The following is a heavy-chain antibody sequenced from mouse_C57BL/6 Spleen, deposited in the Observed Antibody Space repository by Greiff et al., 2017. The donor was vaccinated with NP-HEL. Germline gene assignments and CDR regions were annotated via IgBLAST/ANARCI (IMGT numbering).Heavy chain of an antibody. CDR2: INYDGSST. J-gene: IGHJ1*03. CDR3: AREIYYYGSSSYWYFDV. CDR1: GFTFSDYY. V-gene: IGHV5-16*01. D-gene: IGHD1-1*01. Sequence: EVKLMESEGGLVQPGSSMKLSCTASGFTFSDYYMAWVRQVPEKGLEWVANINYDGSSTYYLDSLKSRFIISRDNAKNILYLQMSSLKSEDTATYYCAREIYYYGSSSYWYFDVWGTGTTVTVSS.